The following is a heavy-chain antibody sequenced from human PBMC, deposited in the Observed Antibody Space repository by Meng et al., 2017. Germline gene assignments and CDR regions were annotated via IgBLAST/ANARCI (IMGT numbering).Heavy chain of an antibody. CDR1: GGSFSGDY. V-gene: IGHV4-34*01. D-gene: IGHD6-13*01. CDR2: INHSGST. CDR3: ARGVGIAAAGTVFDY. J-gene: IGHJ4*02. Sequence: SETLSLTCAGYGGSFSGDYWSWIRQPPGKGLEWIGEINHSGSTNYNPSLKSRVTISVDTSKNQFSLKLSAVTAADTAVYYCARGVGIAAAGTVFDYWGQGTRVTGSS.